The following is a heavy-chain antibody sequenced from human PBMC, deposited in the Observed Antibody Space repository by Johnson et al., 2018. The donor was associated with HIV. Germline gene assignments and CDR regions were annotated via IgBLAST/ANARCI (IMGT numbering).Heavy chain of an antibody. Sequence: VQLVESGGDLVQPGGSLRLSCAASGFTFSSYDMHWVRQATGKGLEWVSAIGTAGDTYYPGSVKGRFTISRENAKNSLYLQMNSLRGEDTAVYYCAKSTQANIFRESGPYGAFDVWGQGTMVTVSS. CDR3: AKSTQANIFRESGPYGAFDV. CDR2: IGTAGDT. V-gene: IGHV3-13*01. D-gene: IGHD3-10*01. J-gene: IGHJ3*01. CDR1: GFTFSSYD.